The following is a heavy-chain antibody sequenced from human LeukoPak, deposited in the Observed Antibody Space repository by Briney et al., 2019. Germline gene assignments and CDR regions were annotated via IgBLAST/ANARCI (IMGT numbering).Heavy chain of an antibody. CDR2: ISGSGGST. V-gene: IGHV3-23*01. J-gene: IGHJ4*02. CDR3: ANPRFSSSSWYYFDY. D-gene: IGHD6-13*01. CDR1: QFTLSSYN. Sequence: GGSLRFSCTPSQFTLSSYNLNWVRQAPGKGLEWVSAISGSGGSTYYADSVKGRFTISRDNSKNTLYLQMNSLRAEDTAAYYCANPRFSSSSWYYFDYWGQGTLVTVSS.